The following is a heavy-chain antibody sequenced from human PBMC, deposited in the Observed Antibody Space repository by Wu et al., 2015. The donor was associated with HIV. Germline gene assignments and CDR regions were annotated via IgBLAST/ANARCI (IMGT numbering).Heavy chain of an antibody. CDR1: GYTLSKLS. V-gene: IGHV1-24*01. J-gene: IGHJ5*02. Sequence: HDQLVQSGAEVKKPGASVKVSCKVSGYTLSKLSVHWVRQAPGKGLEWMGGSDPEDGETVYAQKFQGRVTLTEDTSTDTAYMELTRLRSEDTAVYYCATSSGWSNSWFDPWAREPWSPSPQ. CDR3: ATSSGWSNSWFDP. CDR2: SDPEDGET. D-gene: IGHD6-19*01.